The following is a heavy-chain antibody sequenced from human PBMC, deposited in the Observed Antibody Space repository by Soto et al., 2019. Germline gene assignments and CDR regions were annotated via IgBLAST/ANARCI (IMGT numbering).Heavy chain of an antibody. CDR3: ATLLFGEEGHYYMDV. V-gene: IGHV3-74*01. D-gene: IGHD3-10*02. CDR1: GFTFSSYA. CDR2: INSDGSST. J-gene: IGHJ6*03. Sequence: PGGSLRLSCAASGFTFSSYAMHWVRQAPGKGLVWVSRINSDGSSTSYADSVKGRFTISRDNAKNTLYLQMNSLRAEDTAVYYCATLLFGEEGHYYMDVWGKGTTVTVSS.